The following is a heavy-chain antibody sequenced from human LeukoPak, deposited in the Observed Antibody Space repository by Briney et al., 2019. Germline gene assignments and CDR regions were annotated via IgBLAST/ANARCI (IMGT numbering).Heavy chain of an antibody. CDR2: IYTSGST. V-gene: IGHV4-61*02. J-gene: IGHJ6*03. CDR1: GGSISSGSYY. D-gene: IGHD4-23*01. Sequence: SETLSLSCTVSGGSISSGSYYWSWIRPPAGKGLEWVVRIYTSGSTNYNPSLKSRVTISVDTSKNQFSLKLSSVTAADTAVYYCARAFNGGNSGEWNDYYYYYMDVWGKGTTVTVSS. CDR3: ARAFNGGNSGEWNDYYYYYMDV.